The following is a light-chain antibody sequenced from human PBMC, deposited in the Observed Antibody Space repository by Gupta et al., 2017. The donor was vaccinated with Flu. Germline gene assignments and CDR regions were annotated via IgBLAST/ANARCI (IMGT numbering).Light chain of an antibody. CDR3: QQDDTLGT. CDR1: PNISDW. Sequence: DIHMTQSPSNLSSSVGDRVTIPCRASPNISDWLAWYQQKPGKAPNLLIYKASRLESGVPSRFGGRGSGSEFTLTSSSLQPDDVVTYYCQQDDTLGTFGQGTKVEIK. CDR2: KAS. V-gene: IGKV1-5*03. J-gene: IGKJ1*01.